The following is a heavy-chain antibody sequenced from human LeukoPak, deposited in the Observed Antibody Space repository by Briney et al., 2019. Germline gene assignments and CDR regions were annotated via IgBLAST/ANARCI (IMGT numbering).Heavy chain of an antibody. J-gene: IGHJ5*02. CDR1: GGSISSGGYY. V-gene: IGHV4-31*03. CDR3: ARDEVTAGRPAGFDP. Sequence: TLSLTCSVSGGSISSGGYYWTWIRQRPGKGLEWIGYIYNSGSTYYNPSLKSRVTISVDTSKNQFSLKLSSVTAADTAVYYCARDEVTAGRPAGFDPWGQGTLVTVSS. CDR2: IYNSGST. D-gene: IGHD6-6*01.